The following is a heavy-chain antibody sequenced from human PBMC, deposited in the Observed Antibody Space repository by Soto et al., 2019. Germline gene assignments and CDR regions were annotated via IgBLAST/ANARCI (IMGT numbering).Heavy chain of an antibody. CDR1: GYTFTRYY. V-gene: IGHV1-46*01. D-gene: IGHD1-26*01. CDR3: ARGLIVGANDFDY. J-gene: IGHJ4*02. CDR2: INPSGSGT. Sequence: QVQLVQSGAEVKKPGASVKVSCKASGYTFTRYYMHWVRQAPGQGLEWMGIINPSGSGTSYAQKVQGRVTMTRSRSTSTVYMALSSLRSEDTAVYYCARGLIVGANDFDYWGQGTLGTVSS.